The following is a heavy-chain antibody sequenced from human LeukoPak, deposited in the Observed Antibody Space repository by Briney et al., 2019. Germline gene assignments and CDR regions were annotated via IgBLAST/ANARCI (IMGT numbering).Heavy chain of an antibody. D-gene: IGHD6-13*01. J-gene: IGHJ3*02. CDR2: INPYSGAT. CDR1: GFTFTTYF. CDR3: GRATYTSIWFHDASDI. V-gene: IGHV1-2*02. Sequence: GASAKVSCKASGFTFTTYFMHWVRQAPGQGLEWMGWINPYSGATNSAQKFQGRVTMTRDTSISTAYMELSMLTSDDTAVYYCGRATYTSIWFHDASDIWGQGTMVTVSS.